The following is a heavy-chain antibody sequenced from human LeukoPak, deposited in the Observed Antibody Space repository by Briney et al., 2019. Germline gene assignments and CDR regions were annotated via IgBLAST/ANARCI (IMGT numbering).Heavy chain of an antibody. CDR1: GFTFSDAW. D-gene: IGHD2-21*02. CDR2: INPHGSET. J-gene: IGHJ4*02. V-gene: IGHV3-7*01. CDR3: ARGECDI. Sequence: GGSLRLSCAVSGFTFSDAWMTWVRQSPGTGLQWVATINPHGSETYYADSLRGRFTISRDNAESSLSLQMNSLRVDDTAVYYCARGECDIWGQGTQVSVST.